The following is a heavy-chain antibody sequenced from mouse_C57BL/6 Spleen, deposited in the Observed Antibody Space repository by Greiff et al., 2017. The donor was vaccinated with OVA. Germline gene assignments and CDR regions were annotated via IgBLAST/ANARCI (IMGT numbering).Heavy chain of an antibody. CDR1: GYAFSSSW. CDR2: IYPGDGDT. V-gene: IGHV1-82*01. CDR3: ARYPLGIYAMDY. Sequence: QVQLQQSGPELVKPGASVKISCKASGYAFSSSWMNWVKQRPGKGLEWIGRIYPGDGDTNYNGKFKGKATLTADKSSSTAYMQLSSLTSEDSAVYFCARYPLGIYAMDYWGQGTSVTVSS. D-gene: IGHD4-1*01. J-gene: IGHJ4*01.